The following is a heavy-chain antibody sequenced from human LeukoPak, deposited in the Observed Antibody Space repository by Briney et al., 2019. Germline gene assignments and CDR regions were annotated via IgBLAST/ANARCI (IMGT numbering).Heavy chain of an antibody. V-gene: IGHV1-24*01. CDR3: ATGDLGTTGTTSNYYYGMDV. CDR1: GYTLTELS. Sequence: ASVKVSCKVSGYTLTELSMHWVRQAPGKGLEWMGGFDPEDGETIYAQKFQGRVTMTEDTSTDTAYMELSSLRSEDTAVYYCATGDLGTTGTTSNYYYGMDVWGQGTTVTVS. J-gene: IGHJ6*02. D-gene: IGHD1-1*01. CDR2: FDPEDGET.